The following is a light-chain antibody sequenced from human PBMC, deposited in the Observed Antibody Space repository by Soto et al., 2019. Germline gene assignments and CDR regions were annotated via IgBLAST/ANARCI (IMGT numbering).Light chain of an antibody. V-gene: IGLV2-23*02. CDR2: EVT. CDR3: CSYAASSTVL. Sequence: QSVLTQPASVSGSPGQSVTISCTGTSSDFGSYDLVSWYHQHPGKAPQLMVYEVTKRPSGFSYLFSGSRSGNTASLTIAGHQADDEDDYCCCSYAASSTVLFGGGTKLTVL. J-gene: IGLJ2*01. CDR1: SSDFGSYDL.